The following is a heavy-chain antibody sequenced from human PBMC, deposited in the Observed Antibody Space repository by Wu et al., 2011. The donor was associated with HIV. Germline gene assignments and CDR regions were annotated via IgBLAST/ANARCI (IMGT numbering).Heavy chain of an antibody. CDR3: ARDGGRYNWNYPNWFDP. Sequence: QVQLVQSGAEVKKPGASVKVSCKASGYTFTSYGISWVRLAPGQGLEWMGWISAYNGDTNYAQKLQGRVTMTTDTSTSTAYMELRSLRSDDTAVYYCARDGGRYNWNYPNWFDPWGQGTLVTVSS. CDR1: GYTFTSYG. CDR2: ISAYNGDT. J-gene: IGHJ5*02. V-gene: IGHV1-18*01. D-gene: IGHD1-7*01.